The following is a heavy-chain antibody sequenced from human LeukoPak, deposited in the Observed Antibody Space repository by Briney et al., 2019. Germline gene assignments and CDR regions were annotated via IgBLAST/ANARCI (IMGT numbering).Heavy chain of an antibody. Sequence: GGSLRLSCAASGFTFSSYGMHWVRQAPGKGLEWVAVISYDGSNKYYADSVKGRFTISRDNSKNTLYLQMNSLRLEDTAVYYCAKGAPQIPRGAYYFDYWGQGTLVTVSS. J-gene: IGHJ4*02. CDR2: ISYDGSNK. CDR3: AKGAPQIPRGAYYFDY. D-gene: IGHD3-16*01. CDR1: GFTFSSYG. V-gene: IGHV3-30*18.